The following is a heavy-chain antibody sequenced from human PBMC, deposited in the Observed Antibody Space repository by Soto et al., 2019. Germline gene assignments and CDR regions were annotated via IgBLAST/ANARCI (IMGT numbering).Heavy chain of an antibody. Sequence: PGGSLRLSCAASGFTFSSYAMSWVRQAPGKGLEWVSAISGSGGSTHYADSVKGRFTISRDNSKNTLYLQMNSLRAEDTAVYYCAKDYDYIWGSYRFLIDWGQGTLVTVSS. V-gene: IGHV3-23*01. CDR2: ISGSGGST. CDR1: GFTFSSYA. D-gene: IGHD3-16*02. CDR3: AKDYDYIWGSYRFLID. J-gene: IGHJ4*02.